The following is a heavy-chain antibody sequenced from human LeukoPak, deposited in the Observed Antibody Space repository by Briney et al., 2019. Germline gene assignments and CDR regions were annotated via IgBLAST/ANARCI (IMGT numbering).Heavy chain of an antibody. J-gene: IGHJ5*02. Sequence: GGSLRLSCAASGFTFSSYSMNWVRQAPGKGLEWVSSISSSSSYIYYADSVKGRFTISRDNAKNSLYLQMNSLRAEDTAVYYCARVYIAPRLFGWFDPWGQGTLVTVSS. V-gene: IGHV3-21*01. CDR3: ARVYIAPRLFGWFDP. D-gene: IGHD6-6*01. CDR2: ISSSSSYI. CDR1: GFTFSSYS.